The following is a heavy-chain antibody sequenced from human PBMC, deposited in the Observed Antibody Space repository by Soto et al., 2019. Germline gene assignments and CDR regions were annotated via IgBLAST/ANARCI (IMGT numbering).Heavy chain of an antibody. CDR1: GFTFINYA. D-gene: IGHD2-2*01. Sequence: EVHLLESGGGLVQPGGSLRLSCAGSGFTFINYAMNWVRLAPGKGLEWVSSISGGGDAAFFPDSVRGRFTISRDNSQNTVTLQMNSLGVDDTAVYYCARKILGSTSRPNYWYFDLWGRGTLVTVSS. CDR2: ISGGGDAA. J-gene: IGHJ2*01. V-gene: IGHV3-23*01. CDR3: ARKILGSTSRPNYWYFDL.